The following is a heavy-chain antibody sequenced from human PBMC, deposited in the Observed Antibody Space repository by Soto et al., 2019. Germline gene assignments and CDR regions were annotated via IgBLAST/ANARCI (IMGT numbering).Heavy chain of an antibody. CDR2: IHYSGST. CDR1: GDSISISSYY. D-gene: IGHD2-15*01. Sequence: ETLSLTCSVSGDSISISSYYWGWVRQPPGKGLEWIGSIHYSGSTHYNPSLQSRVTISGDASKKQFSLKLGSVTAADTAMYYCASTKDETLYFDYWGQGNLVTVSS. CDR3: ASTKDETLYFDY. V-gene: IGHV4-39*01. J-gene: IGHJ4*02.